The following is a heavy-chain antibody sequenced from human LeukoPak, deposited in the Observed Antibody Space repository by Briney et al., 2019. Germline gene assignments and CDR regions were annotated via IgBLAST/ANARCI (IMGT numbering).Heavy chain of an antibody. D-gene: IGHD4-17*01. Sequence: PSQTLSPTCTVSGGSISSGGYYWSWIRQHPGKGLEWIGYVYYSGSTYYNPSLKSRVTISVDTSKNQFSLKLSSVTAADTAVYYCARVFSWGDYGDFPLDYWGQGTLVTVSS. J-gene: IGHJ4*02. CDR3: ARVFSWGDYGDFPLDY. V-gene: IGHV4-31*03. CDR1: GGSISSGGYY. CDR2: VYYSGST.